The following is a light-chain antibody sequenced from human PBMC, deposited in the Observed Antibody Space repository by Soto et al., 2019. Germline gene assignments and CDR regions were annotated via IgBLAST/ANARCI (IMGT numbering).Light chain of an antibody. J-gene: IGKJ1*01. CDR3: QQYSGYPWT. Sequence: DIQMTQSPSALSASVGDRVTITCRASQSINSWLAWYQQKPGRAPELLIYDATSWESGAPSRFSGSASGTEFTLTISSLQPDDFATYYCQQYSGYPWTFGQGTEVEIK. CDR1: QSINSW. CDR2: DAT. V-gene: IGKV1-5*01.